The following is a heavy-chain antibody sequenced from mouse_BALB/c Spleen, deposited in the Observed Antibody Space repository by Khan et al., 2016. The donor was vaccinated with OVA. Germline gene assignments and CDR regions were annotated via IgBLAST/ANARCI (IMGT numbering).Heavy chain of an antibody. CDR2: INTYTGEP. D-gene: IGHD2-1*01. Sequence: QIQLVQSGPELMKPGETVKISCKASGYTFTNYGMNWVKQAPGKGLKWMGWINTYTGEPTYADDFKGRFAFSLETSASTAYLHINNLTNAETATYFCARNGNYWYFDVWGAGTTVTVSS. J-gene: IGHJ1*01. CDR3: ARNGNYWYFDV. CDR1: GYTFTNYG. V-gene: IGHV9-3-1*01.